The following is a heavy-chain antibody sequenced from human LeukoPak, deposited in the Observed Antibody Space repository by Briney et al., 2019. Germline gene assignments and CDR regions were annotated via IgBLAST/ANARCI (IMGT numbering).Heavy chain of an antibody. J-gene: IGHJ4*02. CDR2: IYTSGST. CDR3: SRHRDTAKPFL. D-gene: IGHD5-18*01. Sequence: SGTLSLTCTVSGGSISSGSYYWSWIRQPAGTGLEWIGRIYTSGSTNYNPSLKSRVTISVDTSKNQFSLRLSSVTAADTAVYYCSRHRDTAKPFLWGQGTLVTVSS. V-gene: IGHV4-61*02. CDR1: GGSISSGSYY.